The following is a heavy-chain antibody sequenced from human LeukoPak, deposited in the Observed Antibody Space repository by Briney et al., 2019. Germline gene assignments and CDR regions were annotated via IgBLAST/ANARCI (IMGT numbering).Heavy chain of an antibody. V-gene: IGHV1-2*04. CDR1: GYTFTGYY. CDR2: INPNSGGT. CDR3: ARETYGSGSYFDY. Sequence: ASVKVSCKASGYTFTGYYMHWVRQAPGQGLEWRGWINPNSGGTNYAQKFQGWVTMTRDTSISTAYMELSRLRSDDTAVYYCARETYGSGSYFDYWGQGTLVTVSS. D-gene: IGHD3-10*01. J-gene: IGHJ4*02.